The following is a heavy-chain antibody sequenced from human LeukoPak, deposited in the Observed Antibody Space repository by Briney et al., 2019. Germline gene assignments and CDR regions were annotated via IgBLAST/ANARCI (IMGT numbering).Heavy chain of an antibody. D-gene: IGHD3-22*01. J-gene: IGHJ3*02. CDR1: GGTFSSYA. CDR2: IIPILGIA. Sequence: SVKVSCKASGGTFSSYAISWVRQAPGQGPEWMGRIIPILGIANYAQKFQGRVTITVDKSTSTAYMELSSLRSEDTAVYYCARFHSSGYHDAFDIWGQGTMVTVSS. V-gene: IGHV1-69*04. CDR3: ARFHSSGYHDAFDI.